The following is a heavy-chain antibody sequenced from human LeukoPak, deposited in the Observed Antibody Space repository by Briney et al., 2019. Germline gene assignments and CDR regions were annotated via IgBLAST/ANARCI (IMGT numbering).Heavy chain of an antibody. D-gene: IGHD5-18*01. V-gene: IGHV3-30*02. Sequence: GGSLRLSCAASGFTFSSYGMHWVRQAPGKGLEGVAFIRYDGSNKYYADSVKGRFTISRDNSKNTLYLQMNSLRAEDTAVYYCARTWKQLWLLSPVDYWGQGTLVTVSS. CDR3: ARTWKQLWLLSPVDY. J-gene: IGHJ4*02. CDR2: IRYDGSNK. CDR1: GFTFSSYG.